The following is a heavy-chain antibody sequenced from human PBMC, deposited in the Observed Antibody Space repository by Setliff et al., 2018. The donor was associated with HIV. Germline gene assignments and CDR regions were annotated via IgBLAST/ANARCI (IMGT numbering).Heavy chain of an antibody. CDR3: TTAPFTMIIPIISKDAFDV. J-gene: IGHJ3*01. CDR1: GFTFSSAW. Sequence: PGGSLRLSCAASGFTFSSAWMSWVRQAPGKGLKWVGRIKTKNEGAATYYAAPVKGRFTISRDDSKNTMYLQMNSLKTEDTAMYYCTTAPFTMIIPIISKDAFDVWGQGTMVTVSS. CDR2: IKTKNEGAAT. V-gene: IGHV3-15*01. D-gene: IGHD3-22*01.